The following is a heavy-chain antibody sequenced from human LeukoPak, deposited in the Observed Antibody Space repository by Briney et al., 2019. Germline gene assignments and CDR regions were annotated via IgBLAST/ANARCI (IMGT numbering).Heavy chain of an antibody. CDR3: ARVGGSGWYFDY. CDR1: GYTFTGYY. D-gene: IGHD6-19*01. CDR2: INPNSGGT. Sequence: ASVKVSCKASGYTFTGYYMHWVRQAPGQGLEWMGRINPNSGGTNYAQKFQGRVTMTTDTSTSTAYMELRSLRSDDTAVYYCARVGGSGWYFDYWGQGTLVTVSS. J-gene: IGHJ4*02. V-gene: IGHV1-2*06.